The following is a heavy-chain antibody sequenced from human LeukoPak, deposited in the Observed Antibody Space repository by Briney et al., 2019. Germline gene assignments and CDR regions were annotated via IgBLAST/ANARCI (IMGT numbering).Heavy chain of an antibody. J-gene: IGHJ4*02. CDR1: GYTFTGYY. V-gene: IGHV1-2*02. CDR2: INPNSGGT. D-gene: IGHD6-13*01. CDR3: ARGISIAAAGLDY. Sequence: ASVKVSCKASGYTFTGYYMHWVRQAPGQGLEWMGWINPNSGGTNYAQKFQGRVTMTRDTSISTAYMELSRLRSDDTAVYYCARGISIAAAGLDYWGQGTLVTVSS.